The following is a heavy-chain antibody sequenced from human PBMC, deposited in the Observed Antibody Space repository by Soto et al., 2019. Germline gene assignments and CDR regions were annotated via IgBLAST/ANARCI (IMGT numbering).Heavy chain of an antibody. D-gene: IGHD1-1*01. CDR2: MKQDGSVK. Sequence: EVQLVESGGGLVQPGGSLRVSCAASGFTFSSYWMSWVRQAPGKGLEWVTSMKQDGSVKYYVDSVKGRFTISRDNANNSPYLQMNSLRAEDTAVYYCARALVELERQHSGFDYWGQGTLVTVSS. J-gene: IGHJ4*02. V-gene: IGHV3-7*04. CDR3: ARALVELERQHSGFDY. CDR1: GFTFSSYW.